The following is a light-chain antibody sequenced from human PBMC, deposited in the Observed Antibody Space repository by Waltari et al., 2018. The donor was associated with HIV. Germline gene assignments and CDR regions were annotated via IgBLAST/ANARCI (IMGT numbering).Light chain of an antibody. Sequence: QSALTQPPSVSGSLGQSVTISCTGTSSDIGAYNRVSWYQQSPGTAPKLRIYEITHRASGVPFRFSGSKSGNTASLTISGLQAGDEADYYCSSYTTSSTWVFGGGTKFTVL. V-gene: IGLV2-18*02. CDR1: SSDIGAYNR. J-gene: IGLJ3*02. CDR2: EIT. CDR3: SSYTTSSTWV.